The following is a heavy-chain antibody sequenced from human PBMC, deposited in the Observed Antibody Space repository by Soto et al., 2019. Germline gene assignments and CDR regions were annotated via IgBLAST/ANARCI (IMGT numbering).Heavy chain of an antibody. V-gene: IGHV3-33*01. Sequence: QVQLVESGGGVVQPGRSLRLSCAASGFTFSSYGMHWVRQAPGKGLEWVAVIWYDGSNKYYADSVKGRFTISRDNSKNTLYLQMNSLRAEDTAVYYCARFRVDTAMGFDYWGQGTLVTVSS. CDR1: GFTFSSYG. CDR2: IWYDGSNK. CDR3: ARFRVDTAMGFDY. D-gene: IGHD5-18*01. J-gene: IGHJ4*02.